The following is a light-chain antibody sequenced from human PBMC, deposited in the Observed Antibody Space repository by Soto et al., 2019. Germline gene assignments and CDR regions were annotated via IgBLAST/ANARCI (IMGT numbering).Light chain of an antibody. J-gene: IGKJ4*01. V-gene: IGKV4-1*01. Sequence: DIVLTQSPDSLGVSLGERATINCKCSQSVLFSSNSKDFIAWYQQKPGQPPRLLIYWASTRESGVPDRFSGSGSGTEFTLTISSLRPEDVAVYYCQQYYSPPLTFGGGTKVEIK. CDR1: QSVLFSSNSKDF. CDR2: WAS. CDR3: QQYYSPPLT.